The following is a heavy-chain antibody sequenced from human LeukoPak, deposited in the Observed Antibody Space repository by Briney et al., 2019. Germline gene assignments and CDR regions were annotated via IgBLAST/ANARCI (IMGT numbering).Heavy chain of an antibody. V-gene: IGHV4-34*01. D-gene: IGHD3-10*01. CDR2: INHSGST. Sequence: SETLSLTCAVYGGSFSGYYWSWIRQPPGKGLEWLGEINHSGSTNYNPSLKSRVTISVDTSKNQFSLKLSSVTAADTAVYYCARGDEAGGHWYFDLWGRGTLVTVSS. CDR3: ARGDEAGGHWYFDL. CDR1: GGSFSGYY. J-gene: IGHJ2*01.